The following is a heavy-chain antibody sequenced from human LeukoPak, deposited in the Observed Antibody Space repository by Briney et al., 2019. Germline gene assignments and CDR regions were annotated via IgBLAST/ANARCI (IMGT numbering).Heavy chain of an antibody. D-gene: IGHD3-22*01. CDR1: GFTFSSYW. CDR2: IKQEGSEK. V-gene: IGHV3-7*01. CDR3: ARDQNYYDSSGYYYPEYFQH. J-gene: IGHJ1*01. Sequence: GGSLRLSCAASGFTFSSYWMSWVRQAPGKGLEWVANIKQEGSEKYYVDSVKGRFTISRDNAKNSLYLQMNSLRAEDTAVYYCARDQNYYDSSGYYYPEYFQHWGQGTLVTVSS.